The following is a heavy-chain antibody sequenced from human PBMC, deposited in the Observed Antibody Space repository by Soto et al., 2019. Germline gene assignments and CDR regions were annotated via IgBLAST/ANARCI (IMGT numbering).Heavy chain of an antibody. J-gene: IGHJ3*02. V-gene: IGHV3-48*03. CDR1: GFTFSSYE. CDR2: ISSSGSTI. Sequence: GGSLRLSCAASGFTFSSYEMNWVRQAPGKGLEWVSYISSSGSTIYYADSVKGRFTISRDNAKNSLYLQMNSLRAEDTAVYYCARERRHSSSSGRDAFDIWGQGTMVTVSS. CDR3: ARERRHSSSSGRDAFDI. D-gene: IGHD6-6*01.